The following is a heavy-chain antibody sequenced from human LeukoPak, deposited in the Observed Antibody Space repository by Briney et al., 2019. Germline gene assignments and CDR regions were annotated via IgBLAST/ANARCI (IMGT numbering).Heavy chain of an antibody. CDR2: IYYSRST. Sequence: ETKSLTCSGSGGSISSYYWSWIRQPPGQGLEWIGCIYYSRSTNYNPSLISRASISIDTSKNQFSMKVNSVTAADTAVYYCARHGANRQQLVMAFDSWGQGRIVTVSS. CDR3: ARHGANRQQLVMAFDS. J-gene: IGHJ3*02. D-gene: IGHD6-13*01. V-gene: IGHV4-59*08. CDR1: GGSISSYY.